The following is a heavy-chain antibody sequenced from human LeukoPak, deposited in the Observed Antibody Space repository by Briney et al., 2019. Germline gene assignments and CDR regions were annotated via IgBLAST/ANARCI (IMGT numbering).Heavy chain of an antibody. CDR1: GGTFSSYA. CDR2: IIPILGIA. Sequence: ASVKVSCKAFGGTFSSYAISWVRQAPGQGLEWMGRIIPILGIANYAQKFQGRVTITADKSTSTAYMELSSLRSEDTAVYYCAGVARPEPDVFDIWGQGTMVTVSS. J-gene: IGHJ3*02. V-gene: IGHV1-69*04. CDR3: AGVARPEPDVFDI. D-gene: IGHD1-14*01.